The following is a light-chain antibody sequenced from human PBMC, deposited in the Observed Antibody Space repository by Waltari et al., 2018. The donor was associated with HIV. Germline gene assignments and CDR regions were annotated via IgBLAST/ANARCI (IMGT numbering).Light chain of an antibody. J-gene: IGLJ1*01. V-gene: IGLV1-47*01. CDR3: VAWDDSLSGFA. CDR2: RND. Sequence: QSVLTQPPSASGTLGQRVTISCPGSNSTVGSTYVYWYQQVPGTAPKPLIYRNDQRRSGVPDRFSASKSGASASLSISGLRSEDEADYYCVAWDDSLSGFAFGTGTKVTVL. CDR1: NSTVGSTY.